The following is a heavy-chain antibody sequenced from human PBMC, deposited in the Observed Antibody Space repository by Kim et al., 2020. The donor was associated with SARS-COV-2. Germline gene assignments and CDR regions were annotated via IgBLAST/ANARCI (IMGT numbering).Heavy chain of an antibody. J-gene: IGHJ4*02. Sequence: SETLSLTCIVSGGSITSSISDNYWGWIRQPPGKGLEWIASIHYSGGTDYNPSLKSRITISVDASKNQFSLKVSSVTAADTAVYYCAKSNSWYFDHWGQGTLVTVSS. CDR3: AKSNSWYFDH. D-gene: IGHD4-4*01. CDR2: IHYSGGT. V-gene: IGHV4-39*07. CDR1: GGSITSSISDNY.